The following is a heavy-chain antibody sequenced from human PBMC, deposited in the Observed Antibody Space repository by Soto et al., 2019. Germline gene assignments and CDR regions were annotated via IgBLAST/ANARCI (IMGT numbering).Heavy chain of an antibody. Sequence: GGSLRLSCAASGFTFSDYYMSWIRQAPGKGLEWVSYISSSGSTIYYADSVKGRFTISRDNAKNSLYLQMNSLRAEDTAGDYCARDIGRRTTEAFDIWGQGTMVTVSS. CDR3: ARDIGRRTTEAFDI. D-gene: IGHD3-16*01. V-gene: IGHV3-11*01. J-gene: IGHJ3*02. CDR1: GFTFSDYY. CDR2: ISSSGSTI.